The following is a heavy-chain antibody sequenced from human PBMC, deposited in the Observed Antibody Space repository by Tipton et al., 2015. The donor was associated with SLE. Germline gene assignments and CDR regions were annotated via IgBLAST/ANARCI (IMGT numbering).Heavy chain of an antibody. D-gene: IGHD5-18*01. CDR2: IYTSGST. J-gene: IGHJ4*02. Sequence: TLSLTCTVSGGSISSGSYYWSWIRQPAGKGLEWIGRIYTSGSTNYNPSLKSRVTMSVDTSKNQFSLNLSSVTAADTAVYYCARQKTAMLNDYWGQGTLVTVSS. CDR1: GGSISSGSYY. V-gene: IGHV4-61*02. CDR3: ARQKTAMLNDY.